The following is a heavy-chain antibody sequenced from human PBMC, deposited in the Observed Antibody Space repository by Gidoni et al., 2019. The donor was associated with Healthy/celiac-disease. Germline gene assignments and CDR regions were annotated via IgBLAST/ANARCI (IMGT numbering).Heavy chain of an antibody. Sequence: QVQLQEAGPGLVKPSETLSLTSTGSAGSISSYYWSWIRQPPGKGLEWIGYIYYSGGTNYNPSLKSLVTISVDMSKNQFSLKLSSVTAADTAVYYCARAYSSGWSTVGYWGQGTLVTVSS. CDR2: IYYSGGT. J-gene: IGHJ4*02. CDR1: AGSISSYY. V-gene: IGHV4-59*01. CDR3: ARAYSSGWSTVGY. D-gene: IGHD6-19*01.